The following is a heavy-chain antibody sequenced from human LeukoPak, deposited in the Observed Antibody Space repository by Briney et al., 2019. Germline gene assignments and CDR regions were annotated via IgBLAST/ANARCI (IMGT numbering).Heavy chain of an antibody. Sequence: PGGSLRLSCAASGFTGSSNYMSWVRQAPGKGLEWVSVIYSGGSTYYADSVKGRFTISRDNSKNTLYLQMNSLRAEDTAVYYCARASSHYDSSGYYSLGDAFDIWGQGTMVTVSS. CDR3: ARASSHYDSSGYYSLGDAFDI. V-gene: IGHV3-53*01. J-gene: IGHJ3*02. D-gene: IGHD3-22*01. CDR2: IYSGGST. CDR1: GFTGSSNY.